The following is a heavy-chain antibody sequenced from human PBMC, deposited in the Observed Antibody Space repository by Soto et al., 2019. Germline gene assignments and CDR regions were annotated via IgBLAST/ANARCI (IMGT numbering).Heavy chain of an antibody. V-gene: IGHV6-1*01. CDR1: GDSVSSNTAA. J-gene: IGHJ4*02. CDR3: ARGVAGRGFDL. CDR2: TYYRSNWRH. Sequence: SQTLSLTCAISGDSVSSNTAAWNWIRSSPSRGLEWLGRTYYRSNWRHDYAVSVKSRINVNPDTSKNHFSLQLNSVTHDDTAVYYCARGVAGRGFDLCGQGTLFTVSS. D-gene: IGHD6-19*01.